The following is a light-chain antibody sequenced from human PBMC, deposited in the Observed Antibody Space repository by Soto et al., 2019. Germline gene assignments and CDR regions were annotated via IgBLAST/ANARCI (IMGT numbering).Light chain of an antibody. CDR2: RVS. J-gene: IGKJ1*01. Sequence: DIVMTQTPLSLSVTLGQPAAISCRSSESLVYSNGNTYLSWYHQRPGQPPRLLIHRVSNRFSGVPEGFGGSGGGTDFTLEIRRVEAEEVGFYYCMQGPLWWPFGQGTKVAIK. CDR1: ESLVYSNGNTY. CDR3: MQGPLWWP. V-gene: IGKV2-24*01.